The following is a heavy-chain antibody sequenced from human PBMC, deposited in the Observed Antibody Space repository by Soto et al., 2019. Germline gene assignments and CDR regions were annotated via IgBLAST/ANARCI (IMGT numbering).Heavy chain of an antibody. CDR3: ARDIGSGWDFDY. J-gene: IGHJ4*02. CDR2: LWYDGIKK. V-gene: IGHV3-33*01. Sequence: QVQLVESGGGVVQPGRSLRLSCVASGFSFSTYGRHWVRQAPGKGLEWVAVLWYDGIKKYYADSVKGRFTISRDTSKNTLYLQMDSLRAEDTAVYYCARDIGSGWDFDYWGQGTLVTVSS. D-gene: IGHD6-19*01. CDR1: GFSFSTYG.